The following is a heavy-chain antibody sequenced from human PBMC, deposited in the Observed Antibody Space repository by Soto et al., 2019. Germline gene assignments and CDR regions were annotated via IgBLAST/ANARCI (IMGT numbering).Heavy chain of an antibody. D-gene: IGHD3-3*01. Sequence: GGSLRLSCAASGFTFSSYAMSWVRQAPGKGLEWVSAISGSGGSTYYADSVKGRFTISRDNSKNTLYLQMNSLRAEDTAVYYCAKEGGGYYDFWSGYDYWGQGTLVTVSS. CDR3: AKEGGGYYDFWSGYDY. CDR1: GFTFSSYA. J-gene: IGHJ4*02. V-gene: IGHV3-23*01. CDR2: ISGSGGST.